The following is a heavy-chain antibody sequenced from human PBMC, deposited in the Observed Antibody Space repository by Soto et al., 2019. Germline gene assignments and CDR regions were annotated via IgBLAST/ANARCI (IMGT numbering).Heavy chain of an antibody. CDR3: ARAADMDV. J-gene: IGHJ6*03. V-gene: IGHV4-34*01. Sequence: WTWIRQPPGKGLEWIGEINHSGSTSYNPSLKSRVTISVDTPKRQFSLKLNSVTAADTALYYCARAADMDVWGKGTTVTVSS. CDR2: INHSGST.